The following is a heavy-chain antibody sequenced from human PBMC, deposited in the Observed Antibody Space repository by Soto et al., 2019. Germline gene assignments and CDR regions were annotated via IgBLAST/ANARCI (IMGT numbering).Heavy chain of an antibody. J-gene: IGHJ6*02. CDR2: ISSSSSTI. CDR1: GFTFSSYS. CDR3: ARDYSSSWYRDYYYGMDV. V-gene: IGHV3-48*02. D-gene: IGHD6-13*01. Sequence: GGSLRLSCAASGFTFSSYSMNWVRQAPGKGLEWVSYISSSSSTIYYADSVKGRFTISRDNAKNSLYLQMNSLRDEDTAVYYCARDYSSSWYRDYYYGMDVWGQGTTVTVSS.